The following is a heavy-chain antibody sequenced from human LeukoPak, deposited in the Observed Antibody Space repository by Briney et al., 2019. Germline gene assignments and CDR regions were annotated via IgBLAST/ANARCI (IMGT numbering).Heavy chain of an antibody. CDR1: GFTFGDYA. V-gene: IGHV3-49*04. D-gene: IGHD1-26*01. J-gene: IGHJ5*02. Sequence: PGRSLRLSCTASGFTFGDYAMSWVRQAPGKGLEWVGFIRSKAYGGTTEYAASVKGRFTISRDDSKSIAYLQMNSLKTEDTAVYYCTRDWEEPDPWGQGTLVTVSS. CDR2: IRSKAYGGTT. CDR3: TRDWEEPDP.